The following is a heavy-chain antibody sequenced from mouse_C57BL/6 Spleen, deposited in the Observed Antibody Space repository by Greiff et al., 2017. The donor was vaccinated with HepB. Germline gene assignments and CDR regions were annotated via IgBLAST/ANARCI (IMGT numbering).Heavy chain of an antibody. D-gene: IGHD3-3*01. Sequence: VQLQQPGAELVKPGASVKLSCKASGYTFTSYWMQWVKQRPGQGLEWIGEIDPSDSYTNYNQKFKGKATLTVDTSSSTAYMQLSSLTSEDSAVYYCARVGTRAMDYWGQGTSVTVSS. V-gene: IGHV1-50*01. CDR2: IDPSDSYT. CDR3: ARVGTRAMDY. J-gene: IGHJ4*01. CDR1: GYTFTSYW.